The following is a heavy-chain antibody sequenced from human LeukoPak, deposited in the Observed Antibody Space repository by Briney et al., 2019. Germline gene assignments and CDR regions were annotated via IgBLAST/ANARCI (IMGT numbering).Heavy chain of an antibody. V-gene: IGHV4-59*08. CDR2: IYYTGST. CDR3: ARYLAVSGTVYFDY. D-gene: IGHD6-13*01. Sequence: SETLSLTCTVSGGSFSSYYWSWIRQPPGKGLEWLGYIYYTGSTIYNPSLKSRVTMSVDTSKNQFSLKLSSVTAADTATYYCARYLAVSGTVYFDYWGQGSLVTVSS. J-gene: IGHJ4*02. CDR1: GGSFSSYY.